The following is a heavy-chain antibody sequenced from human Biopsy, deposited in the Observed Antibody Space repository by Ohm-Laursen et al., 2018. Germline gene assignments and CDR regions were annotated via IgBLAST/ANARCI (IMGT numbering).Heavy chain of an antibody. CDR3: ARAVDYYDPYYYYGLDV. V-gene: IGHV4-34*01. Sequence: GTLSLTCAVYGGPFSGYYWSWIRQPPGKGLEWIGEINHRGSTNYNPSLKSRVTISVDTSKNQFSPKLRSVTAADTAVYYCARAVDYYDPYYYYGLDVWGQGTTVTVSS. J-gene: IGHJ6*02. D-gene: IGHD3-16*01. CDR1: GGPFSGYY. CDR2: INHRGST.